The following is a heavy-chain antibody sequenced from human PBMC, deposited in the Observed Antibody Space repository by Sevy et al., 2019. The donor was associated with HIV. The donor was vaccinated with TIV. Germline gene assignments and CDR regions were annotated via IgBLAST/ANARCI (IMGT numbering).Heavy chain of an antibody. CDR1: GFTFSTYG. CDR3: AKDGGWYNYAPSDY. J-gene: IGHJ4*02. Sequence: GGSLRLSCAASGFTFSTYGMHWVRQAPGKGLEWVAVISYDGFKTYYADSMKGRFTISRDNSKNTLDLQMNSLRVEDTALYFCAKDGGWYNYAPSDYWGLRTLVTVSS. CDR2: ISYDGFKT. D-gene: IGHD1-1*01. V-gene: IGHV3-30*18.